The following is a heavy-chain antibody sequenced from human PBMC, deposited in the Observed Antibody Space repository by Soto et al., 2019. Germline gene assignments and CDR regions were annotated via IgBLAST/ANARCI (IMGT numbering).Heavy chain of an antibody. V-gene: IGHV4-59*01. CDR3: ARAVAGTRFDP. Sequence: SETLSLTCTVSGGSISSYYWSWIRQPPGKGLEWIGYIYYSGSTNYNHSPKSRVTISVDTSKNQFSLKLSSVTAADTAVYYCARAVAGTRFDPWGQGTLVTVSS. D-gene: IGHD6-19*01. J-gene: IGHJ5*02. CDR1: GGSISSYY. CDR2: IYYSGST.